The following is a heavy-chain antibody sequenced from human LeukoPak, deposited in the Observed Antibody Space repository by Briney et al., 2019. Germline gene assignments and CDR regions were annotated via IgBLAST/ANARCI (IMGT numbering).Heavy chain of an antibody. J-gene: IGHJ5*02. CDR1: GDSVSSKSAA. CDR2: TYYRSKWYN. Sequence: SQTLSLTCAISGDSVSSKSAAWNWIRQSPSRGLEWLGRTYYRSKWYNDYAVSVRSRITINPDTSKNQFSLKLNSVTAADTAVYYCARVRVAARPFNWFDPWGQGTLVTVSS. D-gene: IGHD6-6*01. CDR3: ARVRVAARPFNWFDP. V-gene: IGHV6-1*01.